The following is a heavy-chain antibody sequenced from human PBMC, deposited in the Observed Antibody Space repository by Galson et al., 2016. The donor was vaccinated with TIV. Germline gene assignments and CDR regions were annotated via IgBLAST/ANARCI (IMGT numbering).Heavy chain of an antibody. J-gene: IGHJ4*02. V-gene: IGHV3-53*01. CDR3: AREGRGAAYPNNFDH. CDR2: IYSSDTT. CDR1: GLAVSYKH. Sequence: SLRLSCAASGLAVSYKHMIWVRQTPGKGLEWVSLIYSSDTTSYADSVRGRFTISRDNSRNTLFLEMSSLRVEDTAIYYCAREGRGAAYPNNFDHWGQGTLVTVSS. D-gene: IGHD1-26*01.